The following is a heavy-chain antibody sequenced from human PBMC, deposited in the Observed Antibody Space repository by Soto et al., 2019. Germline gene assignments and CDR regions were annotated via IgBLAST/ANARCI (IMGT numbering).Heavy chain of an antibody. CDR2: IKSKTDGGTT. V-gene: IGHV3-15*07. D-gene: IGHD2-21*02. CDR1: GVTLSNVW. J-gene: IGHJ1*01. Sequence: GGSLRLSCAVSGVTLSNVWMNWVRQAPGKGPEWVGRIKSKTDGGTTDYAAPVKGRFTISRDDSKNTLYLQMNSLKTEDTAVYYCTTGIVVVTPGFGHWGQGTLVTVSS. CDR3: TTGIVVVTPGFGH.